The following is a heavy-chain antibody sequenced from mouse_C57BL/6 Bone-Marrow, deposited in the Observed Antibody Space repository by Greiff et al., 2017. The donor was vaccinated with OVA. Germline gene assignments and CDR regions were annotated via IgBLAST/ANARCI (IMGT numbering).Heavy chain of an antibody. V-gene: IGHV1-15*01. CDR3: TRGYSNYYAMDD. CDR2: IDPETGGT. D-gene: IGHD2-5*01. Sequence: QVQLKQSGAELVRPGASVTLSCKASGYTFTDYDMHWVKQTPVHGLEWIGAIDPETGGTAYNQKFKGKAILTADKSSSTAYMELRSLTSDYSAVDYCTRGYSNYYAMDDWGQGTSVTVSS. J-gene: IGHJ4*01. CDR1: GYTFTDYD.